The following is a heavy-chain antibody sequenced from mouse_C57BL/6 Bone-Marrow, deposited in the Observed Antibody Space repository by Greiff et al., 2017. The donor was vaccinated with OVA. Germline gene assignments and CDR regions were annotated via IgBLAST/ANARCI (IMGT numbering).Heavy chain of an antibody. CDR1: GFSFNTYA. CDR3: VRDYGKAWFAY. D-gene: IGHD2-4*01. J-gene: IGHJ3*01. V-gene: IGHV10-1*01. CDR2: IRSKSNNYAT. Sequence: EVKLVESGGGLVQPKGSLKLSCAASGFSFNTYAMNWVRQAPGKGLEWVARIRSKSNNYATYYADSVKDRFTISRDDSESMLYLQMNNLKTEDTAMYYCVRDYGKAWFAYWGKGTLVTVSA.